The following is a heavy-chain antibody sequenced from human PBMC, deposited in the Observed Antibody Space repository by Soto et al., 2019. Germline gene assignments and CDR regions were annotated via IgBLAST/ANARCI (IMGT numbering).Heavy chain of an antibody. CDR3: ARDLYGNYGMDV. CDR2: ISSSGSTI. V-gene: IGHV3-48*03. D-gene: IGHD3-16*01. J-gene: IGHJ6*02. CDR1: GFTFSSYE. Sequence: RLSCAASGFTFSSYEMNWVRQAPGKGLEWVSYISSSGSTIYDADSVKGRFTISRDNAKNSLYLQMKSLRAEDTAVYYCARDLYGNYGMDVWGQGTTVTVSS.